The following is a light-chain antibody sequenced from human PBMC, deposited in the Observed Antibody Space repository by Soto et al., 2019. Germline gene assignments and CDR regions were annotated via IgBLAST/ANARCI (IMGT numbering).Light chain of an antibody. CDR1: SSNIGAGYD. CDR3: QSFDNRLNSVV. Sequence: QSVVTQPPSVSGAPGQRVTISCTGSSSNIGAGYDVHWYQQFPGTAPKLLIYGNNNRPSGVTDRFSGSKSGTSASLAITGLQAEDEADYHCQSFDNRLNSVVFGGGTKLTVL. J-gene: IGLJ2*01. CDR2: GNN. V-gene: IGLV1-40*01.